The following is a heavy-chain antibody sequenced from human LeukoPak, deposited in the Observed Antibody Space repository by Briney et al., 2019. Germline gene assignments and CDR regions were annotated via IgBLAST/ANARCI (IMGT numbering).Heavy chain of an antibody. D-gene: IGHD3-22*01. CDR3: AKDKAYYYDSSGYLSDY. Sequence: SGGSLRLSCAASGFTFSSYAMSWVRQAPGKGLEWVAFIRYDGSNKYYADSVKGRFTISRDNSKNTLYLQMNSLRVEDTAVYYCAKDKAYYYDSSGYLSDYWGQGTLVTVSS. CDR1: GFTFSSYA. V-gene: IGHV3-30*02. J-gene: IGHJ4*02. CDR2: IRYDGSNK.